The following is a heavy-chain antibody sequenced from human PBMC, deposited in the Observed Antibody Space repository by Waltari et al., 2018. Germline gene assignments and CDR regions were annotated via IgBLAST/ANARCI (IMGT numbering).Heavy chain of an antibody. J-gene: IGHJ4*02. D-gene: IGHD6-19*01. CDR3: ACSYSSGSGVDY. V-gene: IGHV3-66*01. CDR2: IYSGVST. CDR1: GFTVSSNY. Sequence: EVQLVESGGGLVQPGGSLRLSCAASGFTVSSNYMSWVRQAPGRGLEWVSVIYSGVSTYYAASVKGRFTISRDNSKNTLYLQMNSLRAEDTAVYYCACSYSSGSGVDYWGQGTLVTVSS.